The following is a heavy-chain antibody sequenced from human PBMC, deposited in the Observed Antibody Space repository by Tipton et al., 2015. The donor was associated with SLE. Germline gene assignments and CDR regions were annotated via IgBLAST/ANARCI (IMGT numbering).Heavy chain of an antibody. CDR3: ARDGPDSSGFYDAFDI. CDR2: INPSSSST. Sequence: QLVQSGAEVKKPGASVKVSCRTSGYTFTNYHIHWVRQAPGQGLEWVGIINPSSSSTSYAQRFKGRVTMTSDTSTSTVSMDLSSLISEDTAVYYCARDGPDSSGFYDAFDIWDQGTMVTVSS. V-gene: IGHV1-46*01. J-gene: IGHJ3*02. CDR1: GYTFTNYH. D-gene: IGHD3-22*01.